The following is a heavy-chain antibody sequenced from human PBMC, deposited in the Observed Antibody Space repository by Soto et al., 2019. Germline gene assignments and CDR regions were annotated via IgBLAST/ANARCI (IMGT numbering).Heavy chain of an antibody. Sequence: EVQLLESGGGLVQPGGALRLSCAASGFTFSNYGMSWVRQTPWKGLEWGSAITSISGRTYYADSVKGRFSISRDHSKNTLYLQMNSLRAEDTAVYYCAKYSSGWDIDYWGQGTIVTVSS. CDR2: ITSISGRT. J-gene: IGHJ4*02. CDR3: AKYSSGWDIDY. D-gene: IGHD6-19*01. V-gene: IGHV3-23*01. CDR1: GFTFSNYG.